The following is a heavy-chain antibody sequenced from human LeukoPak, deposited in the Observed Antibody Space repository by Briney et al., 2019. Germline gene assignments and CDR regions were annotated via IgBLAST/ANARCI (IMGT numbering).Heavy chain of an antibody. CDR2: IYYSGST. CDR1: GGSISSYY. Sequence: SETLSLTCTVSGGSISSYYWSWIRQPPGKGLEWIGYIYYSGSTNYNPSLKSRVTISVDTSKNQFSLKLSSVTAADTAVYYCARERGRLSFGEFKSGAFDTWGQGTMVTVSS. D-gene: IGHD3-10*01. J-gene: IGHJ3*02. CDR3: ARERGRLSFGEFKSGAFDT. V-gene: IGHV4-59*01.